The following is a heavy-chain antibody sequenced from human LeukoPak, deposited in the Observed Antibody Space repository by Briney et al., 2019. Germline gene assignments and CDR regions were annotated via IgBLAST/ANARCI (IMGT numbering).Heavy chain of an antibody. Sequence: GGSLRLSCAASGFTFSSYAMSWVRQAPGKGLEWVSAISGSGGSTYYADSVKGRFTISRDNSKNTLYLQMNSLRAEDTAVYYCAKANTIFGVVTLTATFYFDYWGQGTLVTVSS. CDR1: GFTFSSYA. CDR3: AKANTIFGVVTLTATFYFDY. CDR2: ISGSGGST. J-gene: IGHJ4*02. V-gene: IGHV3-23*01. D-gene: IGHD3-3*01.